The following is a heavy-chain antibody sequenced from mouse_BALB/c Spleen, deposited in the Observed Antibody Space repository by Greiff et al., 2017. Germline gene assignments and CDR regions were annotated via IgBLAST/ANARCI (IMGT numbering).Heavy chain of an antibody. Sequence: VQLKESGPSLVKPSQTLSLTCSVTGDSITSGYWNWIRKFPGNKLEYMGYISYSGSTYYNPSLKSRISITRDTSKNQYYLQLNSVTTEDTATYYCARTGLIYYGNYGAPWFAYWGQGTLVTVSA. D-gene: IGHD2-1*01. J-gene: IGHJ3*01. CDR1: GDSITSGY. V-gene: IGHV3-8*02. CDR2: ISYSGST. CDR3: ARTGLIYYGNYGAPWFAY.